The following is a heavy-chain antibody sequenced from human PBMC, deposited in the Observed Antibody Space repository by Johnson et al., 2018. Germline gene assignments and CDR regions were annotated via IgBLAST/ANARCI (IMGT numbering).Heavy chain of an antibody. J-gene: IGHJ1*01. D-gene: IGHD6-13*01. Sequence: VQLVESGGGVVQXGRSXRLXCAASGFTFSSYAMHWVRQAPGKGLEWVAVISYDGSNKYYTDSVKGRFTISRDNSKNTLDLQMNSLRAEDTAVYYCARDWVAAAGHEYFQHWGQGTLVTVSS. CDR2: ISYDGSNK. CDR3: ARDWVAAAGHEYFQH. CDR1: GFTFSSYA. V-gene: IGHV3-30-3*01.